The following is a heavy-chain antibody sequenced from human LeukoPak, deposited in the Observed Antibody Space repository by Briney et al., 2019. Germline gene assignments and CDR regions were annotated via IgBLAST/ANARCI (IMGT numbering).Heavy chain of an antibody. J-gene: IGHJ4*02. D-gene: IGHD6-6*01. CDR1: VFTFSTYA. CDR2: INSNGDEI. Sequence: GGSLRLSCGASVFTFSTYAMTGVRQAPGKGLEWVSGINSNGDEIYYADSVRGRFTISRDNSNNALYLQMDSLRAEDTAVYYCSNWIGSSSRDYWGQGTLVTVSS. V-gene: IGHV3-23*01. CDR3: SNWIGSSSRDY.